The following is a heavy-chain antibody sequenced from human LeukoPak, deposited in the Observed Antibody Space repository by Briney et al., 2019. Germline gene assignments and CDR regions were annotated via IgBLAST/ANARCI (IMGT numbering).Heavy chain of an antibody. Sequence: SETLSLTCTVSGSSTISSSYYWCWIRQPPGKGVEWIGSTDYGGTTYYNPSLKSRVTISVNTSKNQFSLKLSSVTAADTAVYDCARHPDSSGWDYYYYYYMDVWGKGTTVTVSS. J-gene: IGHJ6*03. CDR3: ARHPDSSGWDYYYYYYMDV. CDR1: GSSTISSSYY. CDR2: TDYGGTT. V-gene: IGHV4-39*01. D-gene: IGHD6-19*01.